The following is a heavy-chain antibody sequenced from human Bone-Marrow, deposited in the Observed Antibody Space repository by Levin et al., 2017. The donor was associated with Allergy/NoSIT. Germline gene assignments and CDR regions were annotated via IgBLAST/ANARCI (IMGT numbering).Heavy chain of an antibody. CDR1: GFSFSSYW. Sequence: LSLTCAASGFSFSSYWMYWVRQAPGKGLEWVANIKEDGSEKHYVDSVEGRFIISRDNARNSVFLLMNSLRADDTAMYYCARKATTALFGWNWIDPWGQGSLVTVSS. CDR3: ARKATTALFGWNWIDP. J-gene: IGHJ5*02. CDR2: IKEDGSEK. D-gene: IGHD3-16*01. V-gene: IGHV3-7*03.